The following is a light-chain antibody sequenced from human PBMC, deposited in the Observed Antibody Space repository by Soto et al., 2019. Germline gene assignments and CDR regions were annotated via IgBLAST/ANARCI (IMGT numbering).Light chain of an antibody. CDR2: GNS. V-gene: IGLV1-40*01. CDR3: QSYDSSLSGWV. CDR1: SSNIGAGYD. Sequence: QSVLTQPPSVSGAPGQRVTISCTGSSSNIGAGYDVHWYQQLPGTAPKLLIYGNSIRPSGVPDRFSGSKSGTSAPLAITGLQAEDEADYYCQSYDSSLSGWVFGGGTQLTVL. J-gene: IGLJ3*02.